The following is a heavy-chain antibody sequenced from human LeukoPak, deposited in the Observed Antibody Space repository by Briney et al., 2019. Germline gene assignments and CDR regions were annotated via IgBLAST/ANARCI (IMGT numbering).Heavy chain of an antibody. D-gene: IGHD3-16*01. CDR1: GYSISSGYC. CDR3: ARGGGSY. V-gene: IGHV4-38-2*02. Sequence: PSETLSLTCTVSGYSISSGYCWGWIRQPPGKGLEWIGSIYHSGSTYYNPSLKSRVTISVDTSKNQFSLKLSSVTAADTAVYYCARGGGSYWGQGTLVTVSS. J-gene: IGHJ4*02. CDR2: IYHSGST.